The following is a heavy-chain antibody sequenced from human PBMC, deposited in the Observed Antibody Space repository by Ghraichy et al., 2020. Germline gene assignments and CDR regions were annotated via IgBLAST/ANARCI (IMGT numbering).Heavy chain of an antibody. CDR2: IKQDESEK. CDR3: ATYCGGDCYTTPYQYYGLDV. Sequence: GGSLRLSCATSGFTFGFYWMSWVRQPPGKGLEWVAHIKQDESEKYYVDSVKGRFTISRDNGKNSLYLQMNSLRVKDTAVYYCATYCGGDCYTTPYQYYGLDVWGLGTTVTVSS. D-gene: IGHD2-21*02. V-gene: IGHV3-7*01. CDR1: GFTFGFYW. J-gene: IGHJ6*02.